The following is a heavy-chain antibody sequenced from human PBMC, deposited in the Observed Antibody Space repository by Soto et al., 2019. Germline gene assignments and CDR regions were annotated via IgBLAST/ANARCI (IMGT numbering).Heavy chain of an antibody. J-gene: IGHJ4*02. D-gene: IGHD6-19*01. CDR3: ARQDGSALYYFDY. V-gene: IGHV5-51*01. CDR1: GYTFTSYW. CDR2: IYPGDSDT. Sequence: PGESLKISCKGSGYTFTSYWIAWVRQMPGKGLEWMGIIYPGDSDTRYSPSFQGQVSISAAKSIRTAYLQWSSLKASDTAMYYCARQDGSALYYFDYWGQGTLVTVSS.